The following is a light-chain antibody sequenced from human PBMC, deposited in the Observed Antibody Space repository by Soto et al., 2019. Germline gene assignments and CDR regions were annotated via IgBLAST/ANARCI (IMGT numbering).Light chain of an antibody. V-gene: IGLV1-51*01. CDR1: SSNIGNNY. J-gene: IGLJ2*01. CDR3: ATWDGSLPGEV. Sequence: QSVLTQSPSVSAAPGQTVTISCSGSSSNIGNNYVSWYQQLPGTAPKLLIYDNNKRPSGIPDRFSGSKSGRSGTLDITGLQTGDEADYYCATWDGSLPGEVFGGGTKVTVL. CDR2: DNN.